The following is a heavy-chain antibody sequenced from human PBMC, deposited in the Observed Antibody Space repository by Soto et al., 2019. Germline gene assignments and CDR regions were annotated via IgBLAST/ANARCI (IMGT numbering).Heavy chain of an antibody. CDR1: GFTFSSYS. D-gene: IGHD2-2*01. V-gene: IGHV3-48*02. CDR3: ARSIWGNTGYCSSTSCYAIFDY. J-gene: IGHJ4*02. CDR2: ISSSSSTI. Sequence: GGSLRLSCAASGFTFSSYSMNWVRQAPGKGLEWVSYISSSSSTIYYADSVKGRFTISRDNAKNSLYLQMNSLRDEDTAVYYCARSIWGNTGYCSSTSCYAIFDYWGQGTLVTVSS.